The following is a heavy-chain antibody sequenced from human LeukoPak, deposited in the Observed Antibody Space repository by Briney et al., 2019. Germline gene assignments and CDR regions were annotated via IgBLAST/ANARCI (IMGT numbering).Heavy chain of an antibody. CDR1: GGSMSPYH. CDR3: ARGGYSYGYNFDY. D-gene: IGHD5-18*01. J-gene: IGHJ4*02. Sequence: SETLSLTCTVSGGSMSPYHWGWIRQPPGKGLEWIGEINHSGSTNYNPSLKSRVTISVDTSKNQFSLKLSSVTAADTAVYYCARGGYSYGYNFDYWGQGTLVTVSS. CDR2: INHSGST. V-gene: IGHV4-34*01.